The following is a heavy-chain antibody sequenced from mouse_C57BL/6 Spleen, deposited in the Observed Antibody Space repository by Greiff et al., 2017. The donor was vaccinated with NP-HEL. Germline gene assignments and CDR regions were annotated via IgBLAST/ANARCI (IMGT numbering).Heavy chain of an antibody. Sequence: EVKLVESGPVLVKPGASVKMSCKASGYKFTDDYMHWVKQSHGKSLEWIGVINPYNGGTSYNQKFKGKATLTVDKSSNTAYMELNSLTSEDSAVYYCARRTTVVATGDFDVWGTGTTGTGSS. J-gene: IGHJ1*03. D-gene: IGHD1-1*01. V-gene: IGHV1-19*01. CDR1: GYKFTDDY. CDR2: INPYNGGT. CDR3: ARRTTVVATGDFDV.